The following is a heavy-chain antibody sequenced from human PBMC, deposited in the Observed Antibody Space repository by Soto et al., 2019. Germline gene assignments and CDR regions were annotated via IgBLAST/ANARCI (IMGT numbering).Heavy chain of an antibody. D-gene: IGHD5-12*01. J-gene: IGHJ4*02. CDR3: ARDRGRNGNSGYPFFAS. CDR2: ISGDDGTT. CDR1: GFTFSSYA. Sequence: EEQLVDSGGGLVQPGGSLRLTCAATGFTFSSYAMNWVRQAPVRGLDWIADISGDDGTTYYADSVKGRFTISSDNDKNLLYLHINSLRDEDTAVDYCARDRGRNGNSGYPFFASWGQGTRVTVSS. V-gene: IGHV3-48*02.